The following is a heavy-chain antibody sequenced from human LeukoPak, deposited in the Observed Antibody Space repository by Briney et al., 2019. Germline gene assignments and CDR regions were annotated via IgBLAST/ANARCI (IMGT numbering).Heavy chain of an antibody. Sequence: GRSLRLSCAASRFTFSSYAMHWVRQAPGKGLEWVAVISYDGSNNYYADSVKGRFTISRYNSKTTLYLQMNSLRDEATAVYYCGRDREGGLLAGYFDYWGQGTLVTVSS. V-gene: IGHV3-30-3*01. CDR2: ISYDGSNN. J-gene: IGHJ4*01. CDR1: RFTFSSYA. CDR3: GRDREGGLLAGYFDY. D-gene: IGHD3-3*02.